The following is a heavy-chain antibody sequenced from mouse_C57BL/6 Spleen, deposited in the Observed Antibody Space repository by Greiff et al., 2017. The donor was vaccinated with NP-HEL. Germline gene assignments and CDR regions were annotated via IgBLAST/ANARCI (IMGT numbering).Heavy chain of an antibody. CDR1: GYTFTSYG. Sequence: VQLQQSGAELVRPGASVKLSCKASGYTFTSYGISWVKQRTGQGLEWIGEIYPRSGNTYYNEKFKGKATLTADKSSSTAYMELRSLTSEDSAVYFCADYYDGSCGFAYWGQGTMVTVSA. CDR2: IYPRSGNT. V-gene: IGHV1-81*01. CDR3: ADYYDGSCGFAY. J-gene: IGHJ3*01. D-gene: IGHD1-1*01.